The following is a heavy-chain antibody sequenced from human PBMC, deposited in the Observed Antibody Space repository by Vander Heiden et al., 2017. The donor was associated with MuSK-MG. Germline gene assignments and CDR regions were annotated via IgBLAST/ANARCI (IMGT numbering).Heavy chain of an antibody. Sequence: QLQLVQSGTEVKKPGASVKISCTASGYTFTTYYMHWVRQAPGQGLEWMGIINPSGGSTSYAQKFQGRVTMTRDTSTSTVYMELSSLKSEDTAVYYCATTATVEDYWGQGTPVTVSS. V-gene: IGHV1-46*01. CDR3: ATTATVEDY. D-gene: IGHD4-17*01. CDR2: INPSGGST. CDR1: GYTFTTYY. J-gene: IGHJ4*02.